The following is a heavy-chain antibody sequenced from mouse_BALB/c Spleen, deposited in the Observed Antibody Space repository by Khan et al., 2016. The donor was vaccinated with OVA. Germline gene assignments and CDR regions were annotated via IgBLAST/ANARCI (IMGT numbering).Heavy chain of an antibody. J-gene: IGHJ3*01. CDR3: AIIYYGYDWFTY. V-gene: IGHV2-3*01. Sequence: QVQLKESGPGLVAPSQSLSITCTVSGLSLTNYGISWIRQPPGKGLEWLGVIWGDGSTNYHSALISSMSINKDNSKSQVFLKLSSLQTDDTATYYCAIIYYGYDWFTYWGQGTLVTVSA. D-gene: IGHD2-2*01. CDR1: GLSLTNYG. CDR2: IWGDGST.